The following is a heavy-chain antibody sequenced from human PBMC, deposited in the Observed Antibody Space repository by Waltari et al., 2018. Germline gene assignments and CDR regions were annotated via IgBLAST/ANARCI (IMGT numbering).Heavy chain of an antibody. Sequence: EVQLVDSGGGLVQPGGSLRLSCAAAGFAFSRSEMNWVRQAPGKGLEWVSYISSSGSTIYYADSVKGRFTISRDNAKNSLYLQMNSLRAEDTAVYYCARNRYDAFDIWGQGTMVTVSS. CDR1: GFAFSRSE. V-gene: IGHV3-48*03. J-gene: IGHJ3*02. D-gene: IGHD3-9*01. CDR3: ARNRYDAFDI. CDR2: ISSSGSTI.